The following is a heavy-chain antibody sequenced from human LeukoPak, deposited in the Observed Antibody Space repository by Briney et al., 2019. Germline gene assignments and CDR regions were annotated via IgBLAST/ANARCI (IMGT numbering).Heavy chain of an antibody. Sequence: SVKVSCKASGGTFSSYAFSWVRQAPGQGLEWMGRIVPILGIAKYAQKFQGRVTITADKSTSTAYMELSGLRSEDTAVYYCARDGGYYGLGNMYYFDYXXXGTXVTVXS. CDR2: IVPILGIA. J-gene: IGHJ4*01. V-gene: IGHV1-69*04. CDR3: ARDGGYYGLGNMYYFDY. D-gene: IGHD3-3*01. CDR1: GGTFSSYA.